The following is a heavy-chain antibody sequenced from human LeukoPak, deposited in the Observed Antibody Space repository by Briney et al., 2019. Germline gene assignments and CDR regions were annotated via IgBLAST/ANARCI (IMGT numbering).Heavy chain of an antibody. CDR3: TTEVPRIAVAGTSDY. J-gene: IGHJ4*02. Sequence: GGSLRLSCAASGFTFSNAWMSLVRQAPGKGLEWVGRIKSKTDGGTTDYAAPVKGRFTISRDDSKNTLYLQMNSLKTEDTAVYYCTTEVPRIAVAGTSDYWGQGTLVTVSS. CDR1: GFTFSNAW. D-gene: IGHD6-19*01. CDR2: IKSKTDGGTT. V-gene: IGHV3-15*01.